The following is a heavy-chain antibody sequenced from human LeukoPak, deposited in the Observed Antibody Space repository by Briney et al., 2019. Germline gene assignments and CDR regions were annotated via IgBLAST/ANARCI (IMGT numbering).Heavy chain of an antibody. Sequence: GGSLRLSCAASGFTFSSYAMSWVRQAPGKGLEWGSTIVGSGGSTYYPDSVKGRFTISRDNSKNTVYLQMNSLRAEDTAVYFCAKPRGLAIVGAHFDYWGQGTLVTVSS. J-gene: IGHJ4*02. CDR1: GFTFSSYA. CDR3: AKPRGLAIVGAHFDY. D-gene: IGHD1-26*01. V-gene: IGHV3-23*01. CDR2: IVGSGGST.